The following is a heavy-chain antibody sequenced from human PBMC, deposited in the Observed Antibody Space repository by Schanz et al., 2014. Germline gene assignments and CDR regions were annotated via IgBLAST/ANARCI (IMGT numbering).Heavy chain of an antibody. V-gene: IGHV3-23*01. Sequence: EMQLLESGGGLAQPGGSLRLSCAASGFTLSNYAMSWVRQAPGKGLEWVAALSEGGGGTHYADSVRGRFTISSDSSKNTLYLQMSSLRSEDTAVYYCAKTLFPGVTQTFGNWGRGTLXTVSS. CDR3: AKTLFPGVTQTFGN. CDR2: LSEGGGGT. J-gene: IGHJ4*02. CDR1: GFTLSNYA. D-gene: IGHD2-8*01.